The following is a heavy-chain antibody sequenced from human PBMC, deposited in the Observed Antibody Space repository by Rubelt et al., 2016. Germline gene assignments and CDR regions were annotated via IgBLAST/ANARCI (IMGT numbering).Heavy chain of an antibody. CDR1: GYTFTSYA. D-gene: IGHD3-3*01. V-gene: IGHV1-3*01. CDR3: ARGTVTISDYFDY. J-gene: IGHJ4*02. CDR2: INAGNGNT. Sequence: QVQLVQSGAEVKKPGASVKVSCKASGYTFTSYAMHWVRQAPGQRLEWMGWINAGNGNTKYSQKFQGRVTITMDTSASTAYMELSSLRSEDTAVYYCARGTVTISDYFDYWGQGTLVTVSS.